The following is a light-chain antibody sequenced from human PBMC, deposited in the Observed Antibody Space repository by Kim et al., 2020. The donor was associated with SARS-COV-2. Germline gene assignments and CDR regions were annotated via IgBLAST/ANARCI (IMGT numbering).Light chain of an antibody. V-gene: IGLV1-51*01. J-gene: IGLJ2*01. CDR1: SSNIGDKS. Sequence: QSVLTQPPSVSAAPGQKVTISCSGSSSNIGDKSVSWYQQLPGTAPKLLIFDNNKRPSGLPDRFSGSKSGTSATLDITGLQTGDEADYYCGTWDTSLSGVVFGGGTQLTVL. CDR2: DNN. CDR3: GTWDTSLSGVV.